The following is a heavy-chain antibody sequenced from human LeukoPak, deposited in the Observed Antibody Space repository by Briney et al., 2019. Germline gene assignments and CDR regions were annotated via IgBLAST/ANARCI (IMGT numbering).Heavy chain of an antibody. D-gene: IGHD4-17*01. J-gene: IGHJ4*02. CDR1: GFTFSSYW. CDR2: INSDGSST. V-gene: IGHV3-74*01. CDR3: ARDTDTVTTILDY. Sequence: GGSLRLSCAASGFTFSSYWVHWVRQASGKGLVWVSRINSDGSSTSYADSVKGRFTISRDNAKNTLYLQMNSLRAEDTAVYYCARDTDTVTTILDYWGQGTLVAVSS.